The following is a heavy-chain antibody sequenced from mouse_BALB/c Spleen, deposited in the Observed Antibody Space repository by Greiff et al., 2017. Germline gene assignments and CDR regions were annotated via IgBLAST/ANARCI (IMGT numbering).Heavy chain of an antibody. CDR2: ISDGGSYT. CDR3: ARADYYAMDY. J-gene: IGHJ4*01. V-gene: IGHV5-4*02. CDR1: GFTFSDYY. Sequence: DVMLVESGGGLVKPGGSLKLSCAASGFTFSDYYMYWVRQTPEKRLEWVATISDGGSYTYYPDSVKGRFTISRDNAKNNLYLQMSSLKSEDTAMYNCARADYYAMDYWGQGTSVTVSS.